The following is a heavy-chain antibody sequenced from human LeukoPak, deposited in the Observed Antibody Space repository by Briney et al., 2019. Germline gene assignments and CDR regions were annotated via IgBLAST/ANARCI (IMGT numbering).Heavy chain of an antibody. CDR2: IYYLGRT. V-gene: IGHV4-39*07. D-gene: IGHD2-15*01. CDR3: ARRYCGGGGRCYSSFDY. Sequence: SETLSLTCTVSGGSIRSRDYYWGWIRQPPVKGLEWIGNIYYLGRTYYNPSLKGRVTISIDTSKNQFSLNLHSVTAADTAVYYCARRYCGGGGRCYSSFDYWGQGTLVTVSS. J-gene: IGHJ4*02. CDR1: GGSIRSRDYY.